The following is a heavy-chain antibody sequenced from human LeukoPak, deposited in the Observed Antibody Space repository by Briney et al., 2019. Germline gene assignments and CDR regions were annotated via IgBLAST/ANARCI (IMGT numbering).Heavy chain of an antibody. CDR1: GVSISSDTW. J-gene: IGHJ4*02. D-gene: IGHD6-19*01. CDR2: IDYGGST. CDR3: ARVPSRYSSGWTFDY. V-gene: IGHV4-30-4*01. Sequence: PSQTLSLTCAVSGVSISSDTWWRWIRQPPGKGLEWIGYIDYGGSTYYNPSLQSRVTISIDGSKNQFSLKLSSVTAADTAVYYCARVPSRYSSGWTFDYWGQGTLVTVSS.